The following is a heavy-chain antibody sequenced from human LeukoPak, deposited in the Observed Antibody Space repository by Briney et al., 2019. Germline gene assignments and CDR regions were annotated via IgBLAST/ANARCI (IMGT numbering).Heavy chain of an antibody. J-gene: IGHJ3*01. CDR1: GFTFDDYG. CDR3: ARVFGQWLVSFDV. Sequence: GGSLRLSCAASGFTFDDYGVSWVRQAPGKGLEWVSGINWNGGSTGYADSVKGRFTISRDNAKNSLYLQMNSLRADDTAVYYCARVFGQWLVSFDVWGRGTMVTVSS. CDR2: INWNGGST. V-gene: IGHV3-20*04. D-gene: IGHD6-19*01.